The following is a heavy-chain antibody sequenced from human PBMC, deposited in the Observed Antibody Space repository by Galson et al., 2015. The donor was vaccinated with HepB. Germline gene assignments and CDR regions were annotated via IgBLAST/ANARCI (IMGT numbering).Heavy chain of an antibody. CDR2: ISGYNGNT. CDR3: ARGPYFCSGSTCYPMGGLDI. CDR1: GYTFPSYG. J-gene: IGHJ3*02. V-gene: IGHV1-18*01. Sequence: SVKVSCKASGYTFPSYGISWVRQAPGQGLEWMGWISGYNGNTIYAQKIQGRVSMTTDTSTSTAYMELRSLRSDDTAVYYCARGPYFCSGSTCYPMGGLDIWGQGTMITVSS. D-gene: IGHD2-2*01.